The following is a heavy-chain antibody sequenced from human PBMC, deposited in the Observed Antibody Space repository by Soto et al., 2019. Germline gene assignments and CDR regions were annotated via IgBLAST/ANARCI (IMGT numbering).Heavy chain of an antibody. J-gene: IGHJ6*02. V-gene: IGHV1-69*01. CDR3: ARALDGGSYDNYYYYGMDV. CDR1: GGTFSSYA. Sequence: QVQLVQSGAEVKKPGSSVKVSCKASGGTFSSYAISWVRQAPGQGLEWMGGIIPIFGTANYAQKFQGRVTITADESTSTAYMELGSLRPEDTAVYYCARALDGGSYDNYYYYGMDVWGQGTTVTVSS. D-gene: IGHD1-26*01. CDR2: IIPIFGTA.